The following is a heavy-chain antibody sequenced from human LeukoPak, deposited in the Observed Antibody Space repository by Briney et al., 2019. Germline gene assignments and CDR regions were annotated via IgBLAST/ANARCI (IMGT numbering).Heavy chain of an antibody. CDR1: GFTFSSYG. CDR3: AKDPCYGDYYYCGMDV. CDR2: ISYDGSNK. D-gene: IGHD4-17*01. V-gene: IGHV3-30*18. Sequence: PGGSLRLSCAASGFTFSSYGMHWVRQAPGKGLEWVAVISYDGSNKYYADSVKGRFTISRDNSKNTLYLQMNSLRAEDTAVYYCAKDPCYGDYYYCGMDVWGQGTTVTVSS. J-gene: IGHJ6*02.